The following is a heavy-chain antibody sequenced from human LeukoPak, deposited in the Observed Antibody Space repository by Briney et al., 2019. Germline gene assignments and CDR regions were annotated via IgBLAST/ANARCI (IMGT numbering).Heavy chain of an antibody. CDR2: ISGSGGST. J-gene: IGHJ4*02. Sequence: GSLRLSWEGSAFIFRGHWANWVRQAPGKGLEWVSAISGSGGSTYYADSVKGRFTISRDNSKNTLYLQMNSLRTEDTAVYYCASLGTISDYWGQGTLVTVSS. V-gene: IGHV3-23*01. CDR3: ASLGTISDY. D-gene: IGHD1-26*01. CDR1: AFIFRGHW.